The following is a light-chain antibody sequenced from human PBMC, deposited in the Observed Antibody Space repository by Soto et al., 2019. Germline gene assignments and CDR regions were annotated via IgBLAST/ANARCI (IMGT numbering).Light chain of an antibody. J-gene: IGLJ1*01. V-gene: IGLV2-14*01. Sequence: QSALTQPASVSGSPGQSIAISCTGTSGDVGAYDYVSWYQHHPDKAPKLMIYEVSNRPSGVSDRFSGSKSVYTATLTISGLQAEDEADYYCASHTTSDTRVFGTGTKLPS. CDR1: SGDVGAYDY. CDR2: EVS. CDR3: ASHTTSDTRV.